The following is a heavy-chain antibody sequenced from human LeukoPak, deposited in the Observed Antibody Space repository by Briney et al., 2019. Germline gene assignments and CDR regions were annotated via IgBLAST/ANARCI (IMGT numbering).Heavy chain of an antibody. CDR3: AKDRGGLILGNFDY. Sequence: PGGSLRLSCAASGFTFDDYAMHWVRQAPGKGMEWVSGISWNSGSIGYADSVKGRFTISRDNAKNSLYLQMNSLRAEDTALYYCAKDRGGLILGNFDYWGQGTLVTVSS. CDR2: ISWNSGSI. D-gene: IGHD1-26*01. J-gene: IGHJ4*02. CDR1: GFTFDDYA. V-gene: IGHV3-9*01.